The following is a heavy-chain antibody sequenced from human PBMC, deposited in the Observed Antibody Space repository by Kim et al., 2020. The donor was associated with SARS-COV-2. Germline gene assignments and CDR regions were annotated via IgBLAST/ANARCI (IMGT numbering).Heavy chain of an antibody. J-gene: IGHJ6*02. CDR2: IYPGDSDT. Sequence: GESLKISCKGSGYSFTSYWIGWVRQMPGKGLEWMGIIYPGDSDTRYSPSFQGQVTISADKSISTAYLQWSSLKASDTAMYYCARRGGGSGSSRLNYYGMDVWGQGTTVTVSS. CDR3: ARRGGGSGSSRLNYYGMDV. D-gene: IGHD3-10*01. V-gene: IGHV5-51*01. CDR1: GYSFTSYW.